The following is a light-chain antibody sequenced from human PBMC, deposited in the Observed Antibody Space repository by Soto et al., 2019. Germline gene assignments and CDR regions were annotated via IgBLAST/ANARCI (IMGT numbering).Light chain of an antibody. CDR3: QQSYRTPRS. Sequence: DIQMTQSPSSPSASVGDRVTITCRASQSISSYLNWYQQKTWKAHKIMIYAASSFQRGGPSRFSGSGSGTDFTLRSSSLQPEVVAKYYGQQSYRTPRSFGQGTKVEIK. V-gene: IGKV1-39*01. CDR2: AAS. J-gene: IGKJ1*01. CDR1: QSISSY.